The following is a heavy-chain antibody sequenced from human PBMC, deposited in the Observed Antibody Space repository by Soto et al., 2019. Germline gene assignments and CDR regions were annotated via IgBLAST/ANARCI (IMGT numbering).Heavy chain of an antibody. CDR3: ARQKIGSYYYFDY. Sequence: PSETLSLTCAVSGGSISSLNWWSWVRQPPGKGLEWIGEAFHSGSTNYNPSLKSRVTISLDMSKNQFSLKLSSVTAADTAVYYCARQKIGSYYYFDYWGQGTLVTVSS. J-gene: IGHJ4*02. CDR1: GGSISSLNW. D-gene: IGHD1-26*01. V-gene: IGHV4-4*02. CDR2: AFHSGST.